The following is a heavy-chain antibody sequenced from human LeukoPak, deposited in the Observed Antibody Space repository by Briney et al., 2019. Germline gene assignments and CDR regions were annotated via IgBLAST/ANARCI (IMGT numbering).Heavy chain of an antibody. CDR3: ARDLGRYCSGGSCYSDPWFDP. CDR1: GFTFSSYA. D-gene: IGHD2-15*01. J-gene: IGHJ5*02. V-gene: IGHV3-48*04. Sequence: GGSLRLSCAASGFTFSSYAMSWVRQAPGKGLEWVSYISSSGSTIYYADSVKGRFTISRDNARNSLYLQMNSLRAEDTAVYYCARDLGRYCSGGSCYSDPWFDPWGQGTLVTVSS. CDR2: ISSSGSTI.